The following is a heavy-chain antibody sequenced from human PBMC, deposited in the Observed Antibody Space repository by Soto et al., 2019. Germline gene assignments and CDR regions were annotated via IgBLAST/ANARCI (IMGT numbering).Heavy chain of an antibody. V-gene: IGHV1-69*02. CDR3: AGASYCSGGSCYSSPLGY. Sequence: QVQLVQSGAEVKKPGSSVKFSCKASGGTFSSYTISWVRQAPGQGLEWMGRIIPILGIANYAQKFQGRVTITADKSTSTAYMELSSLRSEDTAVYYCAGASYCSGGSCYSSPLGYWGQGTLVTVSS. D-gene: IGHD2-15*01. CDR2: IIPILGIA. CDR1: GGTFSSYT. J-gene: IGHJ4*02.